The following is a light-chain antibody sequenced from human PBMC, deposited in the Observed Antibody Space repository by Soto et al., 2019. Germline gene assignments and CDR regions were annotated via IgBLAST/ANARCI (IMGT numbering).Light chain of an antibody. CDR1: QRISSY. CDR3: QQLTDWPPQWT. Sequence: EVVLTQSPDTLSLPPGERATLSCWASQRISSYLAWYQQKPGQAPRLLFYDASSRATGIPARFSGSGSGTDFTLTISSLEPEDFAVYYCQQLTDWPPQWTFGQGTKVDI. CDR2: DAS. V-gene: IGKV3-11*01. J-gene: IGKJ1*01.